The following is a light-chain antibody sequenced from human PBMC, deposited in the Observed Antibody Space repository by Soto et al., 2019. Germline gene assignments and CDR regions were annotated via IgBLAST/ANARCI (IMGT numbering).Light chain of an antibody. Sequence: EIVLTQSPGTLSLSPGERATLSCRASQTVSNNYLAWYQQKPGQAPRLVIYGAFNRATGTPDRFSAGGSGTDFTLTISRLEPEDSAVYYCQQYISSPLTFGQGTKVDIK. CDR3: QQYISSPLT. CDR2: GAF. CDR1: QTVSNNY. V-gene: IGKV3-20*01. J-gene: IGKJ1*01.